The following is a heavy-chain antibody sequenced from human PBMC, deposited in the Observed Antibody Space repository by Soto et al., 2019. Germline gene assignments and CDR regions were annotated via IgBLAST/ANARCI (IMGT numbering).Heavy chain of an antibody. V-gene: IGHV1-2*02. Sequence: GASVKVSCKASGYTFSDYYIHCVRQAPGQGLEWMGWINPNSGGTKYAPKFRGGVTMTRDTSITTAYMELSRLRSGDTAVYYCAREPATAKPEGVDFWGQGTLVTVSS. CDR1: GYTFSDYY. D-gene: IGHD1-1*01. CDR2: INPNSGGT. J-gene: IGHJ4*02. CDR3: AREPATAKPEGVDF.